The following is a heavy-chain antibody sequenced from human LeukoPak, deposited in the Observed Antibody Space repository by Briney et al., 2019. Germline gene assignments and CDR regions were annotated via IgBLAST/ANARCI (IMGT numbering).Heavy chain of an antibody. D-gene: IGHD2-2*01. J-gene: IGHJ2*01. CDR3: ARGPRRYIVVVPAAREWYFDL. Sequence: ASVKVSCKASGYTFTSYDINWVRQATGQGLEWMGWMNPNSGNTGYAQKFQGRVTITRNTSISTAYMELSSLRSEDTAMYYCARGPRRYIVVVPAAREWYFDLWGRGTLVTVSS. V-gene: IGHV1-8*03. CDR2: MNPNSGNT. CDR1: GYTFTSYD.